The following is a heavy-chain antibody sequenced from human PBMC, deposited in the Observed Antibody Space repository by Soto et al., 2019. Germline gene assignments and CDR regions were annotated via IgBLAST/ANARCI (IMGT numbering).Heavy chain of an antibody. D-gene: IGHD1-26*01. CDR1: WFTLRHFW. CDR2: IGPDGTDI. CDR3: AKLPWEVAPS. Sequence: PWGSLGLSCLNSWFTLRHFWVHLGRQAPGKGLEWVPHIGPDGTDIVYADSVKGRFIISRDNARNTVYLQMNSLEAEDTAVYYCAKLPWEVAPSWGQGTLVTVSS. J-gene: IGHJ5*02. V-gene: IGHV3-74*03.